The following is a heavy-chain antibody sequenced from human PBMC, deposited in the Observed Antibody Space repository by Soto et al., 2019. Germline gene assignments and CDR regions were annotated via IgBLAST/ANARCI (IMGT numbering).Heavy chain of an antibody. CDR2: IQWHYGSV. Sequence: AGGSLRLSCEVCGFTSDDYSIHWVRQTPWKGLEWVSGIQWHYGSVGYADSVKGRFNISRDKAKNSLYLQMNSLRVEDTALYYCGKDMSPGGLDVLGQGTTVTFSS. V-gene: IGHV3-9*02. CDR3: GKDMSPGGLDV. J-gene: IGHJ6*02. CDR1: GFTSDDYS.